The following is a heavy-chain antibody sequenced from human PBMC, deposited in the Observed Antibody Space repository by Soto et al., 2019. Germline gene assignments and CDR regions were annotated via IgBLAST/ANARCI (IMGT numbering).Heavy chain of an antibody. CDR3: VRDRSGSYLEGFDY. CDR1: GFTFSSFW. D-gene: IGHD1-26*01. CDR2: IKQDGSEK. Sequence: EVQLMESGGGLVQLGGSRRLSCAASGFTFSSFWMTWVRQAPGKGLEWVANIKQDGSEKYYVDSVKGRFTISRDNARNSLFLEMKSLRSEDTAVYSCVRDRSGSYLEGFDYWGQGTLVTVSS. V-gene: IGHV3-7*01. J-gene: IGHJ4*02.